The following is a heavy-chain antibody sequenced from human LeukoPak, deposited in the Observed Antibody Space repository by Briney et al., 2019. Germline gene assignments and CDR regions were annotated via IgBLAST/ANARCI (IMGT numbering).Heavy chain of an antibody. CDR2: FDPVDGET. CDR1: GYTLTELS. D-gene: IGHD1-26*01. V-gene: IGHV1-24*01. CDR3: ATAWEPAAFVDY. Sequence: ASVKVSCKVSGYTLTELSTHWVRQAPGKGLEWMGGFDPVDGETIYAQKFQGRVTMTEDTSTDTAYMELSSLRSEDTAVYYCATAWEPAAFVDYWGQGTLVTVSS. J-gene: IGHJ4*02.